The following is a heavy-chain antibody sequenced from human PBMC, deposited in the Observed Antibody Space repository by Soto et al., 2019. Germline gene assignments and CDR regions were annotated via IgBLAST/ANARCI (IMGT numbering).Heavy chain of an antibody. CDR3: AKRRGAGGHFDY. V-gene: IGHV3-23*01. CDR2: VSIGGST. CDR1: GFTFSSYA. J-gene: IGHJ4*02. Sequence: GGALRLSCAASGFTFSSYAMGWVRQGPGKGLEWVAVVSIGGSTHYADSVRGRFTISRDNSKNTLSLQMNSLTAEDTAVYFCAKRRGAGGHFDYWGQGALVTVS. D-gene: IGHD2-15*01.